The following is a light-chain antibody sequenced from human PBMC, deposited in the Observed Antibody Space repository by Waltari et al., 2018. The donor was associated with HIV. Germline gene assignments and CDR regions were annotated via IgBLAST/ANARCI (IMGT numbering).Light chain of an antibody. Sequence: EIVLTQSPATLPLSPGERATLSCRASHSVSDYLAWYQQKPGQPPRLLIYDASNRAAGIPARFSGSGSGTDFTLTISSLEPEDFAVYYCQQRTSWSPNTFGQGTKLEIK. J-gene: IGKJ2*01. V-gene: IGKV3-11*01. CDR3: QQRTSWSPNT. CDR2: DAS. CDR1: HSVSDY.